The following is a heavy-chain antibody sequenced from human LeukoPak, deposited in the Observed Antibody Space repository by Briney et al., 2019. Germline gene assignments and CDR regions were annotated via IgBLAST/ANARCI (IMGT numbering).Heavy chain of an antibody. D-gene: IGHD3-10*01. Sequence: GGSLRLSCAASGFTFSSYWMHWVRQAPGKGLVWVSHINSDGSSTSYADSVKGRFTISRDNAKNTLYLQMNSLRAEDTAVYYCARRVIRLGFDPWGQGTLVTVSS. CDR1: GFTFSSYW. J-gene: IGHJ5*02. CDR3: ARRVIRLGFDP. V-gene: IGHV3-74*01. CDR2: INSDGSST.